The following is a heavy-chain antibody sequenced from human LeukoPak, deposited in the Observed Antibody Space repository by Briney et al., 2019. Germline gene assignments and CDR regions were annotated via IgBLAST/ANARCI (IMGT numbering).Heavy chain of an antibody. J-gene: IGHJ4*02. CDR1: GFIFRDVW. Sequence: GGSLRLSCAGSGFIFRDVWMSWVRQAPGKGLEWVGRIKSKSDGGTIDCAAPVKGRVTMSRDDSKKTFSLEMNNLKTEDTGVYYCTTDLDYWGQGTLVTVSS. V-gene: IGHV3-15*01. CDR2: IKSKSDGGTI. CDR3: TTDLDY.